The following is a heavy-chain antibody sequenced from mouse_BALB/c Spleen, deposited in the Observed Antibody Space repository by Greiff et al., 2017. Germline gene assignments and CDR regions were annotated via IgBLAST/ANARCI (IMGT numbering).Heavy chain of an antibody. D-gene: IGHD1-1*01. V-gene: IGHV1-7*01. CDR3: ARGSSYWFDY. CDR1: GYTFTSYW. CDR2: INPSTGYT. J-gene: IGHJ2*01. Sequence: QVQLQQSGAELAKPGASVKMSCKASGYTFTSYWMHWVKQRPGQGLEWIGYINPSTGYTEYNQKFKDKATLTADKSSSTAYMQLSSLTSEDSAVYYCARGSSYWFDYWGQGTTLTVSS.